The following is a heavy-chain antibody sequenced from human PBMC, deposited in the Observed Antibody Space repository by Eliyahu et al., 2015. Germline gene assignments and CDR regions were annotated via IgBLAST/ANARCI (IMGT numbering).Heavy chain of an antibody. D-gene: IGHD4-17*01. CDR2: IYYSGST. V-gene: IGHV4-59*01. Sequence: QVQLQESXPGLVKPSETLSLTCTVSGGSIXXYYWXWIRQPPGKGLEWIGYIYYSGSTNYNPSLKSRVTISVDTSKNQFSLKLSSVTAADTAVYYCARGGSHYGDYAFDYWGQGTLVTVSS. CDR1: GGSIXXYY. CDR3: ARGGSHYGDYAFDY. J-gene: IGHJ4*02.